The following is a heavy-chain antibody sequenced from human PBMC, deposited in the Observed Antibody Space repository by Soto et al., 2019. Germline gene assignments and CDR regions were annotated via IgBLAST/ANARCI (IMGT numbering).Heavy chain of an antibody. CDR3: ARASGSGTFPYYYGMDV. CDR2: IWFDGSKT. D-gene: IGHD2-8*01. CDR1: RFTFSSYA. V-gene: IGHV3-33*07. Sequence: PGGSLRLSCAASRFTFSSYAMYWVRQTPGKGLEWVAVIWFDGSKTYYADSVKGRFTISRDNSKNTLYLEMNGLRAEDTAVYYCARASGSGTFPYYYGMDVWGQGTTVTVSS. J-gene: IGHJ6*02.